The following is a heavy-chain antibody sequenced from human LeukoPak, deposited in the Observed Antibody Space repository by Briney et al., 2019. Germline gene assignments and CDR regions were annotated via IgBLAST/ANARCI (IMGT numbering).Heavy chain of an antibody. CDR3: PGEVRGYCSSTSCPPRGMDV. Sequence: SVKVSCKASVGTFSSYAISLVLQAPGQGLEWVGGIIPIFGLANYAQKFQGSVTISADKSTSTAYMALSTLRSEDTAVYYCPGEVRGYCSSTSCPPRGMDVWGQGTTVTVSS. CDR2: IIPIFGLA. D-gene: IGHD2-2*01. V-gene: IGHV1-69*10. J-gene: IGHJ6*02. CDR1: VGTFSSYA.